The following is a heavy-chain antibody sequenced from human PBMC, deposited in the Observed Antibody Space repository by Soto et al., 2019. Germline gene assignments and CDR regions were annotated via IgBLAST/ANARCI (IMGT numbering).Heavy chain of an antibody. J-gene: IGHJ6*02. CDR1: GFTFSSYG. Sequence: QVQLVESGGGVVQPGRSLRLSCAASGFTFSSYGMHWVRQAPGKGLEWVAVISYDGSNKYYADSVKGRFTISRDNSKNPLYLQMNSLGAEDTAVYYCAKGRYCSGGSCYSGPYYYYGMDVWGQGTTVTVSS. CDR2: ISYDGSNK. V-gene: IGHV3-30*18. D-gene: IGHD2-15*01. CDR3: AKGRYCSGGSCYSGPYYYYGMDV.